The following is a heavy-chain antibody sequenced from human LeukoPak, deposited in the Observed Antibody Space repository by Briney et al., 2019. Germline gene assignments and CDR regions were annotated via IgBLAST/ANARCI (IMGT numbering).Heavy chain of an antibody. CDR1: GFTFSSYW. D-gene: IGHD3-10*01. CDR2: INSDGSST. CDR3: ARGYGSGSYIPFDY. J-gene: IGHJ4*02. V-gene: IGHV3-74*01. Sequence: GGSLILSCAASGFTFSSYWMHWVRQAPGKGLVWVSRINSDGSSTSYADSVKGRFTISRDNAKNTLYLQMNSLRAEDTAVYYCARGYGSGSYIPFDYWGQGTLVTVSS.